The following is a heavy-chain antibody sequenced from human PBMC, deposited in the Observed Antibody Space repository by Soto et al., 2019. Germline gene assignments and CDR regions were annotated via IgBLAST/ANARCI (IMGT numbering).Heavy chain of an antibody. Sequence: GSLRLSCAASGFTFSSYWMSWVRQAPGKGLGWVANIKQDGSEKYYVDSVKGRFTISRDNAKNSLYLQMNSLRAEDTAVYYCAWRAYYYSGLVVWDQGATDTVFS. J-gene: IGHJ6*02. CDR2: IKQDGSEK. CDR3: AWRAYYYSGLVV. CDR1: GFTFSSYW. V-gene: IGHV3-7*03.